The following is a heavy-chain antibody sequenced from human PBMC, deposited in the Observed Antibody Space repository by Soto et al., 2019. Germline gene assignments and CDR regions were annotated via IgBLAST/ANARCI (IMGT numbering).Heavy chain of an antibody. CDR1: GGSFSGDY. CDR2: INHSGIT. V-gene: IGHV4-34*01. Sequence: SETLSLTCAVYGGSFSGDYWNWIRQSPGKGLKWIGEINHSGITNYNPSLKSRATIFVDTSNKQFTLQLASVTAADTAVYYCARGASTERYFSPSGGAWFDPWGQGTLVTVSS. J-gene: IGHJ5*02. CDR3: ARGASTERYFSPSGGAWFDP. D-gene: IGHD3-9*01.